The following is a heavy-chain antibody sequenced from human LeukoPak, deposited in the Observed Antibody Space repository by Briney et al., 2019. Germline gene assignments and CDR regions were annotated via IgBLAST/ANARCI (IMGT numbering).Heavy chain of an antibody. D-gene: IGHD3-3*01. Sequence: PGGSLRLSCAASGFTFSSYSMNWVRQAPGKGLEWVSAISGSAGSTYYADSVKGRFTISRDNSKNTLYLQMNSLRAEDTAVYYCAKTPSITIFGVVILYFDYWGQGTLVTVSS. CDR3: AKTPSITIFGVVILYFDY. CDR2: ISGSAGST. J-gene: IGHJ4*02. V-gene: IGHV3-23*01. CDR1: GFTFSSYS.